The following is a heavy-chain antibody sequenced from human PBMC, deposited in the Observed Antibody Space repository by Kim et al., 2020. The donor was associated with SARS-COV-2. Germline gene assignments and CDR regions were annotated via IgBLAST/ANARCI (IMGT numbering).Heavy chain of an antibody. J-gene: IGHJ5*02. D-gene: IGHD5-12*01. Sequence: SQTLSLTCAISGDSVSSNSAAWNWIRQSPSRGLEWLGRTYYRSKWNNDYAISVKSRISINPDTSKNQFSLQLNSVTPEDTAVYYCTGGRDTEMATWGQGTLVTVSS. CDR3: TGGRDTEMAT. CDR2: TYYRSKWNN. V-gene: IGHV6-1*01. CDR1: GDSVSSNSAA.